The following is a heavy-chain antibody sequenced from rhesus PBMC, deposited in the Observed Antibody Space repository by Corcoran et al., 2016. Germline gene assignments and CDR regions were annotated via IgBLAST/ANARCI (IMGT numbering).Heavy chain of an antibody. CDR1: GGSISSGYD. CDR2: IYGSSGST. D-gene: IGHD3-34*01. Sequence: QVQLQQWGEGLVKPSETLSLTCAVYGGSISSGYDWSWIRQPPGKGLEWIGYIYGSSGSTNYNPSLKNRVTISKDTSKNQFSLKLSSVTAADTAVYYCARERGDYYAYYFDYWGQGVLVTVSS. J-gene: IGHJ4*01. CDR3: ARERGDYYAYYFDY. V-gene: IGHV4-73*01.